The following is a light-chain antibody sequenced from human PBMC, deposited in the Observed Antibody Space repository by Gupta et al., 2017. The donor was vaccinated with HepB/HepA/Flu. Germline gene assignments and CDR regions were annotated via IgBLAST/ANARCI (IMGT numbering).Light chain of an antibody. V-gene: IGKV3-15*01. CDR2: GAS. CDR1: QSVSSN. CDR3: QQYNTWPRT. J-gene: IGKJ1*01. Sequence: EIVMTQSPATLSVSAGDRATLSCRASQSVSSNLAWYQQKPGQAPRLLIYGASTRATGIPARFSGSGSGTEFTLTISSLQSEDFAVYYCQQYNTWPRTFGQGTKVEIK.